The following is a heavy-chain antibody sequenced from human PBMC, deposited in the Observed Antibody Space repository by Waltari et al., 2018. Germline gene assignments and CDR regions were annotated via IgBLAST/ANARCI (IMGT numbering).Heavy chain of an antibody. CDR2: IYHSGST. D-gene: IGHD5-18*01. Sequence: QVQLQESGPGLVKPSETLSLTCTVSGGSIGVYCGSWIRQPPGKGLEWIGYIYHSGSTNYNPSLKSRVTISVDTPRNQFSLKLSSMTAADTAVYYCARHGRGSRGYTYWYGMDVWGQGTTVTVSS. CDR3: ARHGRGSRGYTYWYGMDV. CDR1: GGSIGVYC. V-gene: IGHV4-59*08. J-gene: IGHJ6*02.